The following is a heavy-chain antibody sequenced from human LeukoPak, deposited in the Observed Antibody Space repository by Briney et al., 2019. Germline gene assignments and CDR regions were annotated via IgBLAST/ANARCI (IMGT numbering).Heavy chain of an antibody. CDR3: ARDRSEKYSTDY. CDR2: ISYDGSIK. Sequence: GKSLRLSCAASGFAFSNYAIPWVRQAPGKGLEWVAFISYDGSIKYYADSVKGRFTISRDNSKNTLSLQMNNLRVEDTAVYYCARDRSEKYSTDYWGQGILVTVSS. V-gene: IGHV3-30-3*01. D-gene: IGHD3-3*01. J-gene: IGHJ4*02. CDR1: GFAFSNYA.